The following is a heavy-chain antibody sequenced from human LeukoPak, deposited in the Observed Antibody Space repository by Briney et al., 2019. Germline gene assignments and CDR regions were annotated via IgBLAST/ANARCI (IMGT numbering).Heavy chain of an antibody. CDR3: ARDHLLTGYVNYFDY. CDR1: GFTFDDYG. V-gene: IGHV3-20*04. CDR2: INWNGGST. D-gene: IGHD3-9*01. Sequence: GGSLRLSCAASGFTFDDYGMSWVRQAPGKGLEWVSGINWNGGSTGYADSVKGRFTISRDNAKNSLYLQMNSLRAEDTALYYCARDHLLTGYVNYFDYWGQGTLVTVSS. J-gene: IGHJ4*02.